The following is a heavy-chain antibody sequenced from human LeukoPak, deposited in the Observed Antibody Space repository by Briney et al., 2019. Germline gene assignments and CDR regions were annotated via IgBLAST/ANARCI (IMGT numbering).Heavy chain of an antibody. J-gene: IGHJ5*02. CDR3: ARAQALNWFDP. CDR1: GGSISSYY. CDR2: IYYSGST. Sequence: KPSETLSLTCTVSGGSISSYYWSWIRQPPGKGLEWIGYIYYSGSTNYNPSLQSRATISVDTSKNQFSLKLSSVTAADTAVYYCARAQALNWFDPWGQGTLVTVSS. V-gene: IGHV4-59*01.